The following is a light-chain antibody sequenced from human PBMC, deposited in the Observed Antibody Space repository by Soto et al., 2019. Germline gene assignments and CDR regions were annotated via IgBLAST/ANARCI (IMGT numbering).Light chain of an antibody. V-gene: IGKV3-20*01. CDR3: HQYATPPWT. J-gene: IGKJ1*01. CDR1: QSVSNNY. Sequence: ENVLTQSPGTLSLSPGERATLSCRASQSVSNNYFAWFQHNPGQAPRLLIYDAATRATAIPDRFSGSGSGTDFTLTILRLEPEDFAVYYCHQYATPPWTFGQGTTVQIK. CDR2: DAA.